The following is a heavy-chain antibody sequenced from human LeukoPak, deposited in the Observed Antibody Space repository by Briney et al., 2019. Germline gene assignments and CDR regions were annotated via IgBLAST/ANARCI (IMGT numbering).Heavy chain of an antibody. V-gene: IGHV1-2*02. CDR3: ARSTTVKNWFDP. Sequence: ASVKVSCKASGYTFSGHYVHWVRQAPGHGLEWMGWINPNNGGTSYAQNFQGRVTMTSPMTRDTSITTAYMELSRLRSDDTAVYYCARSTTVKNWFDPWGQGTLVTVSS. CDR2: INPNNGGT. D-gene: IGHD4-11*01. CDR1: GYTFSGHY. J-gene: IGHJ5*02.